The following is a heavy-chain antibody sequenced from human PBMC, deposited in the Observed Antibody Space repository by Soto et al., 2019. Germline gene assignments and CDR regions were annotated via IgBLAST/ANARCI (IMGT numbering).Heavy chain of an antibody. Sequence: TLSLTCTVSGGSISSGGYYWSWIRQNPGKGLEWIGYIYYSGSTYYNPSLKSRVTISVDTSKNQFSLKLSSVTAADTAVYYCARDLGIGGSYGAFSCWGQGTLVTVSS. CDR1: GGSISSGGYY. CDR3: ARDLGIGGSYGAFSC. J-gene: IGHJ4*02. CDR2: IYYSGST. V-gene: IGHV4-31*02. D-gene: IGHD1-26*01.